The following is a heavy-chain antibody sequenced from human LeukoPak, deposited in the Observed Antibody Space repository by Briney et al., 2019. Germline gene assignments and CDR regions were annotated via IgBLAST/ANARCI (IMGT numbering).Heavy chain of an antibody. D-gene: IGHD2-15*01. V-gene: IGHV4-4*02. J-gene: IGHJ4*02. CDR1: GGSISNTNW. CDR2: ISLSGLT. Sequence: SETLSLTCGVSGGSISNTNWWSWVRQPPGQGLERIGEISLSGLTNYNPSLKSRVTVSLDKSKNHLSLNLTSVTAADTAVYYCSRENGACSPFGYWGQGTLVTVPS. CDR3: SRENGACSPFGY.